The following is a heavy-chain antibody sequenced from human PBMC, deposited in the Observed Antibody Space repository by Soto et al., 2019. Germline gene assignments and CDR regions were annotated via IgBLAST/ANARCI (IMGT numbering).Heavy chain of an antibody. CDR2: ISAYNGNT. V-gene: IGHV1-18*01. CDR3: ARDLNDFWSGYGMDV. Sequence: GVSVKVSCKASGYTFTSYGISWVRQAPGQGLEWMGWISAYNGNTNYAQKLQGRVTMTTDTSTSTAYMELRSLRSDDTAVYYCARDLNDFWSGYGMDVWGQGTTVTVSS. CDR1: GYTFTSYG. J-gene: IGHJ6*02. D-gene: IGHD3-3*01.